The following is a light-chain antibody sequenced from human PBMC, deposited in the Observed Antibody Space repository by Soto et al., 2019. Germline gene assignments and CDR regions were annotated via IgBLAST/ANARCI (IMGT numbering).Light chain of an antibody. J-gene: IGLJ1*01. V-gene: IGLV2-14*01. CDR1: SSDIGNYNA. CDR3: ASYAGTKLFV. CDR2: EVT. Sequence: QSVLTQPASVSGSPGQSITIPCTGTSSDIGNYNAVSWYQQHPGKAPKLIIYEVTNRPSGVSDRFSGSKSGNTASLTVSGLQADDEAEYYCASYAGTKLFVFGSGTKVTVL.